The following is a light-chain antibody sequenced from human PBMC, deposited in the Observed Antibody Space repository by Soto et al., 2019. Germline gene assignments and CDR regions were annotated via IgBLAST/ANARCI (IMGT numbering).Light chain of an antibody. CDR1: QSVGSN. V-gene: IGKV3-15*01. J-gene: IGKJ1*01. CDR3: QQDDNWWT. Sequence: EIVMTQSPATLSVSPGERATLPCRASQSVGSNLAWYQKKPGQAPRLLIYGASTRATGIPARFSGSGSGTEFTLTISSLQSEDFAVYYCQQDDNWWTFGQGTRVEIK. CDR2: GAS.